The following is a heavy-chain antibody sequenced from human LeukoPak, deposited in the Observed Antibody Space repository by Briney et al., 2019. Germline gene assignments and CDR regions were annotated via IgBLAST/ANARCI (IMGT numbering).Heavy chain of an antibody. CDR1: GFTFSSYE. Sequence: GGSLRLSCAASGFTFSSYEMNWVRQAPGKGLGWVSYISSGDISIYYADSVKGRFTISRDNAKNSLYLQMNSLRAEDTAVYYCARGDLRGYWGQGTLVTVSS. CDR2: ISSGDISI. J-gene: IGHJ4*02. V-gene: IGHV3-48*03. CDR3: ARGDLRGY.